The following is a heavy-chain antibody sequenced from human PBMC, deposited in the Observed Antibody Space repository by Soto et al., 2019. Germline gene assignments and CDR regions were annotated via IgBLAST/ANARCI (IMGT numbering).Heavy chain of an antibody. Sequence: EVQLVESGGGLVQPGGSLKLSCAASGFTFSGSAMHWVRQASGKGREWVGRIRSKANTYATAYAASMKGRFTISRDDSKTTAYLQMNSLKTEDTAVYYCTTQGTAWGMDVWGQGTTVTVSS. CDR3: TTQGTAWGMDV. D-gene: IGHD1-7*01. CDR2: IRSKANTYAT. CDR1: GFTFSGSA. J-gene: IGHJ6*02. V-gene: IGHV3-73*01.